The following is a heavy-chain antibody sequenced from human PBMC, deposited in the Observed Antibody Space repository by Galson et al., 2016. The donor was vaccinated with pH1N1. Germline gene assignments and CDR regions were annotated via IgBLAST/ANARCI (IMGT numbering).Heavy chain of an antibody. CDR3: AKISGWLLGAFDI. D-gene: IGHD6-19*01. CDR1: GFTFDDYA. Sequence: SLRLSCAASGFTFDDYAMHWVRQAPGKGLEWVSGISWNSGTIGYADSVKGRFTISRDNAKNSLYLQMNSLRAEDTALYYCAKISGWLLGAFDIWGQGTMVTVSS. CDR2: ISWNSGTI. J-gene: IGHJ3*02. V-gene: IGHV3-9*01.